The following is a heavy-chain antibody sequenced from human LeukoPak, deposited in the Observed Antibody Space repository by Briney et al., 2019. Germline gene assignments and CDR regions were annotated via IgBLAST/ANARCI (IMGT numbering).Heavy chain of an antibody. Sequence: GESLKISCKGSGYSFTSYWIGWVRQMPGKGLEWMGIIYPGDSDTRYSPSFQGQVTISADKSISTAYLQWSSLKASDTAMYYCAVRFGEVTALNYYYYMDVWGKGTTVTVSS. CDR3: AVRFGEVTALNYYYYMDV. D-gene: IGHD3-10*01. CDR2: IYPGDSDT. V-gene: IGHV5-51*01. CDR1: GYSFTSYW. J-gene: IGHJ6*03.